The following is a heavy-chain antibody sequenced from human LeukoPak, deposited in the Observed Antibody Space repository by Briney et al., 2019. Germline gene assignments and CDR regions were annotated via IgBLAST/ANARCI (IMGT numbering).Heavy chain of an antibody. J-gene: IGHJ3*02. Sequence: SVKVSCKASGGTFSSYAISWVRQAPGQGLEWMGRIIPIFGTANYAQKFQGRVTITTDESSSTAYMELSSLRSEDTAVYYCASRGGPLDGFDIWGQGTMVTVSS. CDR1: GGTFSSYA. D-gene: IGHD3-16*01. CDR3: ASRGGPLDGFDI. V-gene: IGHV1-69*05. CDR2: IIPIFGTA.